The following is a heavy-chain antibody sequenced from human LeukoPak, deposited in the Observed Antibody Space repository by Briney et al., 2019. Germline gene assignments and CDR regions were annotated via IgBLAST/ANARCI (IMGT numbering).Heavy chain of an antibody. Sequence: SETLSLTCAVYGGSFSGYYWSWIRQPPGKGLEWIGEINHSGSTNYNPSLKSRVTISVDTSKNRFSLKLSSVTAADTAMYYCASEYYYDGSGYSRHAFDIWGQGTMVTVSS. V-gene: IGHV4-34*01. CDR2: INHSGST. D-gene: IGHD3-22*01. CDR1: GGSFSGYY. J-gene: IGHJ3*02. CDR3: ASEYYYDGSGYSRHAFDI.